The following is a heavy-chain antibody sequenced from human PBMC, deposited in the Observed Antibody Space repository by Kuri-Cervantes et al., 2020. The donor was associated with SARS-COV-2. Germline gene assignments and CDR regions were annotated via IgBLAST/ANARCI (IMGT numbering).Heavy chain of an antibody. Sequence: GGSLRLSCAASGFTFSSYPMHWVRQAPGKGLEWMAVISSDGSNIYYADSVKGRFTLSRDNAKIMLFLQMNSLRAEDTAVYYCVRDGDHWNFDYWGQGTLVTVSS. CDR1: GFTFSSYP. CDR2: ISSDGSNI. V-gene: IGHV3-30*07. D-gene: IGHD1-1*01. CDR3: VRDGDHWNFDY. J-gene: IGHJ4*02.